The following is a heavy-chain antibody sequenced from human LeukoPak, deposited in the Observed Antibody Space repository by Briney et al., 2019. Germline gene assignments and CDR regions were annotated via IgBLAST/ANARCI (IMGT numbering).Heavy chain of an antibody. Sequence: QPGGSLRLSCAASGFPFSSYAMHWVRQAPGKGLEWVALISYDGSNKYYADSVKGRSTVSRDNSKSTLSLQMNSLRAEDTAVYYCARARYCSSTSCRNAFDIWGQGTMVTVSS. J-gene: IGHJ3*02. CDR3: ARARYCSSTSCRNAFDI. CDR2: ISYDGSNK. V-gene: IGHV3-30-3*01. D-gene: IGHD2-2*01. CDR1: GFPFSSYA.